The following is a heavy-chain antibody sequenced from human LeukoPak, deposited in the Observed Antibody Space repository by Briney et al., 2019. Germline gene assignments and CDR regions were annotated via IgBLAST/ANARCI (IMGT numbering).Heavy chain of an antibody. CDR2: IYYSGST. J-gene: IGHJ2*01. CDR1: GGSISSYY. CDR3: ARRSVYYYDSSGYYYSSLRWYFDL. V-gene: IGHV4-59*08. D-gene: IGHD3-22*01. Sequence: PSETLSLTCTVSGGSISSYYWSWIRQPPGKGLEWIGYIYYSGSTNYNPSLKSRVTISVDTSKNQFSLKLSSVTAADTAVNYCARRSVYYYDSSGYYYSSLRWYFDLWGRGTLVTVSS.